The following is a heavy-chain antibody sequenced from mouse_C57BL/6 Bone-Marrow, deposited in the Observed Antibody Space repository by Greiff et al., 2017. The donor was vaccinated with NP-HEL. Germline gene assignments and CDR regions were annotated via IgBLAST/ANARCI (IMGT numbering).Heavy chain of an antibody. CDR1: GYSFTGYY. V-gene: IGHV1-43*01. D-gene: IGHD4-1*01. J-gene: IGHJ4*01. CDR2: INPSTGGT. CDR3: AREVGNWGAMDY. Sequence: VQLQQSGPELVKPGASVKISCKASGYSFTGYYMHWVKQSSEKSLEWIGEINPSTGGTSYNQKFKGKATLTVDKSSSTAYMQLKSLTSEDSAVYYCAREVGNWGAMDYWGQGTSVTGSS.